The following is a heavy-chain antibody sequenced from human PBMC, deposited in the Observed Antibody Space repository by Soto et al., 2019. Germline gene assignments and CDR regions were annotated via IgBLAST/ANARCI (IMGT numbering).Heavy chain of an antibody. J-gene: IGHJ4*02. CDR1: GGSISSYY. CDR2: IYYSGST. V-gene: IGHV4-59*08. Sequence: SETLSLTCTVSGGSISSYYWSWIRQPPGKGLEWIGYIYYSGSTNYNPSLKSRVTISVDTSKNQFSLKLSSVTAADTAVYYCARQSWGFGVGRVFDYWGQGTLVTVSS. CDR3: ARQSWGFGVGRVFDY. D-gene: IGHD3-3*01.